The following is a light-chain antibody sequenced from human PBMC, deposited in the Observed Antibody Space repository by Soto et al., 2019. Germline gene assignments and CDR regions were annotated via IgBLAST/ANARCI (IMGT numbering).Light chain of an antibody. CDR3: MQPLLLPWP. CDR1: QSLLYSNGYNY. V-gene: IGKV2-28*01. J-gene: IGKJ1*01. CDR2: LGS. Sequence: DIVLTQSPLSLPVTPGEPASITCRASQSLLYSNGYNYLDWYLQKPGQSPQLLIYLGSNRASGVPDRVSGSGSGPDFTLKISRVEAEDVGVCYCMQPLLLPWPFGQGPKVEIK.